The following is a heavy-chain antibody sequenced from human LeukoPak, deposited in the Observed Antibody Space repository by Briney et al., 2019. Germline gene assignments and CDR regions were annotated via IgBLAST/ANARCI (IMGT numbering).Heavy chain of an antibody. CDR2: IYPGDSDT. Sequence: GESLKISCKGSGYSFTSYWIGWVRQMPGKGLEWMGIIYPGDSDTRYSPSFQGQVTISADKSISTAYLQWSSLKASDTAMYYCARRSLRGSMVRGVIKDYYYMDVWGKGTTVTISS. CDR1: GYSFTSYW. V-gene: IGHV5-51*01. D-gene: IGHD3-10*01. J-gene: IGHJ6*03. CDR3: ARRSLRGSMVRGVIKDYYYMDV.